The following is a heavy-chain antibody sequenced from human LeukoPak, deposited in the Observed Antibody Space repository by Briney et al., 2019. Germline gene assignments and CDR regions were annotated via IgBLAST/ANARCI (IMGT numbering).Heavy chain of an antibody. D-gene: IGHD3-10*01. J-gene: IGHJ4*02. CDR3: ASPGKGTPFDY. Sequence: PSETLSLTCSVFGFSITSGYYWSWIRQPPGKGLEWIGYIYYSGSTNYNPSLKSRVTISVDTSKNQFSLKLSSVTAADTAVYYCASPGKGTPFDYWGQGTLVTVSS. CDR1: GFSITSGYY. CDR2: IYYSGST. V-gene: IGHV4-61*01.